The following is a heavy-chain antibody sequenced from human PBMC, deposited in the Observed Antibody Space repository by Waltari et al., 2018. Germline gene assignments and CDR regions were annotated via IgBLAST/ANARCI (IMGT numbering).Heavy chain of an antibody. CDR3: ASGSYYDGTGYYSNY. Sequence: QVQLQESGPGLVKPSETLSLTCTVSGGSLNNYYWSWIRQPAGKGLECIGRIYARGTTNYNPSLKSRVTMSVDTSKNQFSLKLSSVTAADTAVYYCASGSYYDGTGYYSNYWGQGTLVTVSS. J-gene: IGHJ4*02. D-gene: IGHD3-22*01. V-gene: IGHV4-4*07. CDR2: IYARGTT. CDR1: GGSLNNYY.